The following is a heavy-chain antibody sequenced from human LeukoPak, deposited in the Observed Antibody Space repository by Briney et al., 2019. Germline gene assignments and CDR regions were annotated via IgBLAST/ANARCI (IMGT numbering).Heavy chain of an antibody. Sequence: PSETLSLTCTVSGGSLSSGNYWWSWIRQHPGKGLEWIGYIYYSGSTLYNPSLQSRASISIDTSKNQFSLRLNSVTAADTAVYYCAISDGYCSSTTCYNPFDYWGQGTLVTVSS. D-gene: IGHD2-2*02. CDR1: GGSLSSGNYW. CDR2: IYYSGST. CDR3: AISDGYCSSTTCYNPFDY. J-gene: IGHJ4*02. V-gene: IGHV4-31*03.